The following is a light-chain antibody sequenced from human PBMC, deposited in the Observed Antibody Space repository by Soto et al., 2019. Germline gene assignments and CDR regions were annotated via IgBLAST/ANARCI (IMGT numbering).Light chain of an antibody. CDR3: QTYDSAPQT. V-gene: IGKV1-27*01. Sequence: DIQMTQSPSSLSASVGDTVTITFRASQGIIDYLAWFQQRPGKAPNLLIYAASTLQIGVPSRFSGSGAGTDFTLTISSIQPEDAATYYCQTYDSAPQTFGPGTKVDI. CDR1: QGIIDY. CDR2: AAS. J-gene: IGKJ1*01.